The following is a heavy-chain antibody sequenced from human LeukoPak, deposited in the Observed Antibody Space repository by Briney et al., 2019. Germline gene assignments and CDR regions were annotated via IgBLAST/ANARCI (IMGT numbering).Heavy chain of an antibody. CDR3: ARDSSGSRDY. CDR1: GFTFSSYS. J-gene: IGHJ4*02. V-gene: IGHV3-21*01. Sequence: KPGRSLRLSCAASGFTFSSYSLNWVRQAPGKGLEWVSSISSSSSYIYYSDSVKGRFTISRDNAKNSLYLQMNSLRAEDTAVYYCARDSSGSRDYWGQGTLVTVSS. CDR2: ISSSSSYI. D-gene: IGHD6-19*01.